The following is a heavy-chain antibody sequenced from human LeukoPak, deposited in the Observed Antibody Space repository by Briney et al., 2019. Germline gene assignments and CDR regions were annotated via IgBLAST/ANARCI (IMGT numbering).Heavy chain of an antibody. D-gene: IGHD6-19*01. CDR2: ISAYNGNT. CDR1: GYTFTSYG. CDR3: ARGALGLRGSGWGIDY. Sequence: GASVKVSCKASGYTFTSYGISWVRQAPGQGLEWMGWISAYNGNTNYAQKLQGRVTMTTDTSTSTAYMELRSLRSDDTAVYYCARGALGLRGSGWGIDYWGQGTLVTVSS. J-gene: IGHJ4*02. V-gene: IGHV1-18*01.